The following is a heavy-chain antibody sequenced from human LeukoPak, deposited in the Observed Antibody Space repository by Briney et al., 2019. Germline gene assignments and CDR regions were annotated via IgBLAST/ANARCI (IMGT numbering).Heavy chain of an antibody. Sequence: PGGSLRLSCAASGFTFSSYGMHWVRQAPGEGLEWVAVISYDGSNKYYADSVKGRFTISRDNSKNTLYLQMNSLRAEDTAVYYCAKDRDYGTDYWGQGTLVTVSS. CDR3: AKDRDYGTDY. J-gene: IGHJ4*02. V-gene: IGHV3-30*18. CDR1: GFTFSSYG. D-gene: IGHD4-17*01. CDR2: ISYDGSNK.